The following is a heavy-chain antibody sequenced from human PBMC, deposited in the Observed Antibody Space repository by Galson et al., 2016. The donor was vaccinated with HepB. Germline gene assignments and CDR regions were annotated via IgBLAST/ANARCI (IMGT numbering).Heavy chain of an antibody. Sequence: SVKVSCKASGGIFSSYAISWVRQAPGQGLEWMGGIIPMFTIPNYAQKFQGRVTITADEPTSTAYMEVISLTSEDTAVYYCARQNNSENHYYALDVWGQGTTVTVS. CDR1: GGIFSSYA. V-gene: IGHV1-69*13. CDR2: IIPMFTIP. D-gene: IGHD6-25*01. CDR3: ARQNNSENHYYALDV. J-gene: IGHJ6*02.